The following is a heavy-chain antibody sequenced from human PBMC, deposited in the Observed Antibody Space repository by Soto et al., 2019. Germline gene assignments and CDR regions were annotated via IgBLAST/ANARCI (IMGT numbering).Heavy chain of an antibody. CDR3: AAHLKTTVTAYWYFDL. CDR2: INHSGST. Sequence: SETLSLTCAVYGGSFSGYYWSWIRQPPGKGLEWIGEINHSGSTNFNPSLKSRVSISVDTSKKQFSLKLNSVTAADTAVYYCAAHLKTTVTAYWYFDLWGRGTLVTVSS. CDR1: GGSFSGYY. V-gene: IGHV4-34*01. D-gene: IGHD4-17*01. J-gene: IGHJ2*01.